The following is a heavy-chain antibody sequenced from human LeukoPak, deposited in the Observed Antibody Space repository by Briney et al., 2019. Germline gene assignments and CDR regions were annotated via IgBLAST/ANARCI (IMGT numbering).Heavy chain of an antibody. CDR3: AKEIGRPYYYDSSGPSDYYYGMDV. CDR2: ISGSGGST. J-gene: IGHJ6*02. CDR1: GFTFSSYA. V-gene: IGHV3-23*01. D-gene: IGHD3-22*01. Sequence: GGSLRLSCAASGFTFSSYAMSRVRQAPGKGLEWVSAISGSGGSTYYADSVKGRFTISRDNSKNTLYLQMNSLRAEDTAVYYCAKEIGRPYYYDSSGPSDYYYGMDVWGQGTTVTVSS.